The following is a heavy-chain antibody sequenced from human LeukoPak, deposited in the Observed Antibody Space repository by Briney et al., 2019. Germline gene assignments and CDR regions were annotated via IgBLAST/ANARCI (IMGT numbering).Heavy chain of an antibody. D-gene: IGHD1-26*01. Sequence: SETLSLTCTVSGGSISSYYWSWIRQPPGKGLEWIGYIYYSGSTNYNPSLKSRVTISVDTSKNQFSLKLSSVTAADTAVYYCARDLGELLNAFGIWGQGTMVTVSS. CDR2: IYYSGST. J-gene: IGHJ3*02. CDR3: ARDLGELLNAFGI. CDR1: GGSISSYY. V-gene: IGHV4-59*01.